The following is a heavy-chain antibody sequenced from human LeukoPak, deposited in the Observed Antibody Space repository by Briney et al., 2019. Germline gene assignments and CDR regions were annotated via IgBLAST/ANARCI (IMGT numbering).Heavy chain of an antibody. CDR3: ARRRDGYNWGHYFDY. D-gene: IGHD5-24*01. J-gene: IGHJ4*02. CDR2: ISSASITI. Sequence: GRSLRLSCAASGFTFNSYAMNWARQAPGKGLEWVSYISSASITIHYADSVKGRFTISRDNAKNSLYLQMNSLRAEDTAVYYCARRRDGYNWGHYFDYWGQGTLVTVSS. CDR1: GFTFNSYA. V-gene: IGHV3-48*04.